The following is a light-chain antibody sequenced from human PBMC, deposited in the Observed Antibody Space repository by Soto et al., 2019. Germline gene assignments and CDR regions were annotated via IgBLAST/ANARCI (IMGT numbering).Light chain of an antibody. CDR1: QSVSSN. CDR2: GAS. CDR3: QQYNNWPPWT. J-gene: IGKJ1*01. Sequence: EIVMTQSPATLSVSPGERATLSCRASQSVSSNLAGYQQKPGQAPRLLIYGASTRATGIPARFSGSGSGTEFTLTFSILQSEDFAVYYCQQYNNWPPWTFGQGPKVDIK. V-gene: IGKV3-15*01.